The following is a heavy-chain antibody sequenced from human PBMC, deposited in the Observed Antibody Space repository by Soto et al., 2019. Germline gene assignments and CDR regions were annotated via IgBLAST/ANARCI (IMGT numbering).Heavy chain of an antibody. D-gene: IGHD5-12*01. Sequence: PSETLSLTCTVSGGSISSYYWSWIRQPPGKGLEWIGYIYYSGSTNYNPSLKSRVTISVDTSKNQFSLKLSSVTAADTAVYYCASQRLIYYFDYWGQGTLVTVSS. CDR1: GGSISSYY. CDR3: ASQRLIYYFDY. V-gene: IGHV4-59*12. CDR2: IYYSGST. J-gene: IGHJ4*02.